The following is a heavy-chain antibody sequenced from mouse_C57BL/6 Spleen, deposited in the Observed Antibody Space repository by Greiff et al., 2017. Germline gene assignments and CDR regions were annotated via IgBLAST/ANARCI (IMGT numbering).Heavy chain of an antibody. CDR2: IDPETGGT. J-gene: IGHJ2*01. V-gene: IGHV1-15*01. CDR3: TRYLGPYYFDY. Sequence: VKLQQSGAELVRPGASVTLSCKASGYTFTDYEMHWVKQTPVHGLEWIGAIDPETGGTAYNQKFKGKAILTADKSSSTAYMELRSLTSEDSAVYYCTRYLGPYYFDYWGQGTTLTVSS. CDR1: GYTFTDYE. D-gene: IGHD4-1*01.